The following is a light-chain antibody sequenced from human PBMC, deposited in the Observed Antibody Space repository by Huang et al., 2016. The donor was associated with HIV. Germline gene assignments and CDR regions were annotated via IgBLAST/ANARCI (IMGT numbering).Light chain of an antibody. J-gene: IGKJ2*01. CDR2: GAS. CDR3: QHYNNWPPYT. Sequence: EIVMTQSPATLSLSPGERATLSCTASQSVNSNLAWYHQKPGQAPWLLIYGASTRATGVPARFSGSGSGTEFTLTISSLQSEDFAIYYCQHYNNWPPYTFGQGTRLQIK. V-gene: IGKV3-15*01. CDR1: QSVNSN.